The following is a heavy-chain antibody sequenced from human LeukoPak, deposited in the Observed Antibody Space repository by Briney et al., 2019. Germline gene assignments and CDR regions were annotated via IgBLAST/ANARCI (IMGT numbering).Heavy chain of an antibody. CDR3: AREGDTAMVTR. J-gene: IGHJ4*02. D-gene: IGHD5-18*01. CDR1: GFTVSSNY. CDR2: IYSGGST. V-gene: IGHV3-53*01. Sequence: PGGSLRLSCAASGFTVSSNYMSWVRQAPGKGLEWVSVIYSGGSTYYADSVKGRFTISRDNSKNTLYLQMNSLRAEDTAAYYCAREGDTAMVTRWGQGTLVTVSS.